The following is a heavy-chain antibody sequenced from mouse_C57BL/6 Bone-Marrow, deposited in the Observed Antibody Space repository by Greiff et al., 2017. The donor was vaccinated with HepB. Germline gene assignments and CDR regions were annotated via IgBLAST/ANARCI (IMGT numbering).Heavy chain of an antibody. J-gene: IGHJ2*01. D-gene: IGHD2-12*01. CDR2: ISDGGSYT. Sequence: DVMLVESGGGLVKPGGSLKLSCAASGFTFSSYAMSWVRQTPEKRLEWVATISDGGSYTYYPDNVKGRFTIARDNATNNLYLQMSHLKSEDTAMYYCARGYSYFDYWGQGTTLTVSS. V-gene: IGHV5-4*03. CDR1: GFTFSSYA. CDR3: ARGYSYFDY.